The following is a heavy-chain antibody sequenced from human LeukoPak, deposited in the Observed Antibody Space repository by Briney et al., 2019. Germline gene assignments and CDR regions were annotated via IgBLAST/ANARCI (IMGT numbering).Heavy chain of an antibody. CDR2: INPKSGGT. V-gene: IGHV1-2*02. D-gene: IGHD3-10*01. CDR1: GYTFTDYY. CDR3: ARDKLRYFDY. Sequence: GSVKVSCKASGYTFTDYYMHWVRRAPGQGLEWMGWINPKSGGTNYAQQFQGRVTMTRDTSISTAYMELSRLRSDDTAMYYCARDKLRYFDYWGQGTLVTVSS. J-gene: IGHJ4*02.